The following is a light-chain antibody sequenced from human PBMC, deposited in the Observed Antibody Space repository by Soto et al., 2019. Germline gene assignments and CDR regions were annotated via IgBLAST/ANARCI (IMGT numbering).Light chain of an antibody. V-gene: IGKV1-17*03. CDR2: DAS. CDR3: LQHTNFPLT. Sequence: DIQMTQSPSAMSASVGDRVTITCRASQGISNHLVWFQQRPGKVPKGLIYDASSLQTGVPSRFSGSGSGTDFTLTISSLQPEDFATYYCLQHTNFPLTFGQGTRLEIK. J-gene: IGKJ5*01. CDR1: QGISNH.